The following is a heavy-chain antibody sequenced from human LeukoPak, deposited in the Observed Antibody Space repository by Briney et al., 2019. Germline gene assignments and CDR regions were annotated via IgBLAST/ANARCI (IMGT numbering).Heavy chain of an antibody. V-gene: IGHV3-7*01. D-gene: IGHD6-19*01. J-gene: IGHJ4*02. CDR3: ARETPDSSGWD. CDR2: IKQDGSHK. CDR1: GFTLRSNW. Sequence: QPGGSLRLSCAASGFTLRSNWMSWVRQAPGKGLEWVANIKQDGSHKNYADSVKGRFTISRDNAKNSLYLQMNSLRAEDTAVYYCARETPDSSGWDWGQGTLVTVSS.